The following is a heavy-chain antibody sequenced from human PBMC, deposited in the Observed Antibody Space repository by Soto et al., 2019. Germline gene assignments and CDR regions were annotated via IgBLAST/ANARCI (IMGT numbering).Heavy chain of an antibody. CDR2: ISSSSGTI. Sequence: GGSLRLSCAASGFTFSSYSMNWVRQAPGKGLEWVSYISSSSGTIYYADSVRGRFTISRDNAKNSLYLQMNSLRAEDTAIYYCARVGCTSCYLGDYYFDYWGQGTLVTVSS. CDR1: GFTFSSYS. V-gene: IGHV3-48*01. J-gene: IGHJ4*02. D-gene: IGHD2-2*01. CDR3: ARVGCTSCYLGDYYFDY.